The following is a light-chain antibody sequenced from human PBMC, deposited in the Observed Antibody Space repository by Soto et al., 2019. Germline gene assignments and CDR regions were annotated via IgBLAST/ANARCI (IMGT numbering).Light chain of an antibody. CDR1: QSVGNS. V-gene: IGKV3-15*01. J-gene: IGKJ1*01. CDR2: GAS. CDR3: LQYDKWPPWT. Sequence: VMTQSPATLSVSPGERVTLSCRASQSVGNSLAWYRQKPGQAPRLLVYGASTRATGIPARFSGSGSGTEFTITISSLQSEDFAVYYCLQYDKWPPWTFGQGTKVEIK.